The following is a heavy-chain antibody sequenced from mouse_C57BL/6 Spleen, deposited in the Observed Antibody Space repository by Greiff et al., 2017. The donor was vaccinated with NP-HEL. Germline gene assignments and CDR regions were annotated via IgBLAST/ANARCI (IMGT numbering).Heavy chain of an antibody. V-gene: IGHV1-15*01. CDR2: IDPETGGT. CDR3: TRGDYGSYY. CDR1: GYTFTDYE. D-gene: IGHD1-1*01. J-gene: IGHJ2*01. Sequence: VQLQQSGAELVRPGASVTLSCKASGYTFTDYEMHWVKQTPVHGLEWIGAIDPETGGTAYNQKFKGKAILTADKSSSTAYMELRSLTSEDSAVYYCTRGDYGSYYWGQGTTLTVSS.